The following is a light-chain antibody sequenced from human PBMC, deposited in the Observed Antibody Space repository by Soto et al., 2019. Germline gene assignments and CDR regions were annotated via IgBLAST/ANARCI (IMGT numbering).Light chain of an antibody. CDR1: QSVSSSY. CDR3: QQRSSWIT. V-gene: IGKV3D-20*02. CDR2: GAS. Sequence: EIVLTRSPGTLSLSPGERATLSCRASQSVSSSYLAWYQQKPGQAPRLLIYGASSRATGIPDRFSGSGSGTDFTLTISRLEPEDFAVYYCQQRSSWITFGQGTRLEIK. J-gene: IGKJ5*01.